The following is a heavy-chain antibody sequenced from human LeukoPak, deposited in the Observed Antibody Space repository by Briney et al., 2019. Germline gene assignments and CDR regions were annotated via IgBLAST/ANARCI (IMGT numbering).Heavy chain of an antibody. CDR1: GFTFSIYW. D-gene: IGHD2-21*01. J-gene: IGHJ4*02. Sequence: GGSLRLSCAASGFTFSIYWMSWVRQAPGKGLEWVANIKQDGSEKYYVDSVKGRFTISRDNAKNSLYLQMNSLRAEDTAVYYCARDLLGNYFDYWGQGTLVT. CDR2: IKQDGSEK. CDR3: ARDLLGNYFDY. V-gene: IGHV3-7*04.